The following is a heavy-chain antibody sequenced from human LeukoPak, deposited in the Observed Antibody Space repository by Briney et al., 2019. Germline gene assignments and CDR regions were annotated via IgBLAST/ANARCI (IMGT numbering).Heavy chain of an antibody. CDR3: ARAVYSGYDLNYYYGMDV. Sequence: PGRSLRLSCAASGFTLSTYGMNWVRQAPGKGLEWVSSISSSSSYIYYADSVKGRFTISRDNAKNSLYLQMNSLRAEDTAVYYCARAVYSGYDLNYYYGMDVWGQGTTVTVSS. D-gene: IGHD5-12*01. CDR2: ISSSSSYI. V-gene: IGHV3-21*01. J-gene: IGHJ6*02. CDR1: GFTLSTYG.